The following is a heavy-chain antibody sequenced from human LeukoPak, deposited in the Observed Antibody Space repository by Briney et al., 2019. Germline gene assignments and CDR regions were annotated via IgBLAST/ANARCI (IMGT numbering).Heavy chain of an antibody. CDR2: IYYSGST. Sequence: PSETLSLTCTVSGGSLSSSSYYWGWIRQPPGKGLEWIGSIYYSGSTYYNPSLKSRVTISVDTSKNQFSLKLSSVTAADTAVYYCARHIGDYYYGSGSYSDYWGQGTLVTVSS. CDR1: GGSLSSSSYY. D-gene: IGHD3-10*01. J-gene: IGHJ4*02. V-gene: IGHV4-39*01. CDR3: ARHIGDYYYGSGSYSDY.